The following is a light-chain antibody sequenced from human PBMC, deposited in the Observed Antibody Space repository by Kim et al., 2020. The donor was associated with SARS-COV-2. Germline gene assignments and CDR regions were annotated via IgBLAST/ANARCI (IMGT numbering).Light chain of an antibody. CDR2: RNN. CDR3: AAWDDSLSGVI. CDR1: SSNIGSNY. V-gene: IGLV1-47*01. Sequence: QSALTQPPSASGTPGQRVTISCSGSSSNIGSNYVYWYQQLPGTAPKLVIYRNNQRPSGVPDRFSGSKSGTSASLAISGLRSEDEADYYCAAWDDSLSGVIFGGGTQLTVL. J-gene: IGLJ2*01.